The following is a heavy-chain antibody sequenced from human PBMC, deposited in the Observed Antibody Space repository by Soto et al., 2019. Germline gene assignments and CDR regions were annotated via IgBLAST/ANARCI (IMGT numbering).Heavy chain of an antibody. D-gene: IGHD3-16*01. Sequence: ASVKVSCKASGYTFTSYGITWVRQAPGQGLEWMGWISAYNGDTNYAQNFQGRVTMTTVTSTSTAYMELRSLRSDDTAVYYCAKVADPGEEYFNHWGQGTLVIVS. CDR1: GYTFTSYG. J-gene: IGHJ1*01. CDR3: AKVADPGEEYFNH. CDR2: ISAYNGDT. V-gene: IGHV1-18*04.